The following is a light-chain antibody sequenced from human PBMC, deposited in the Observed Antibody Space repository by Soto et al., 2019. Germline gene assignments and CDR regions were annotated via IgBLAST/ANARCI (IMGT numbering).Light chain of an antibody. V-gene: IGKV1-5*01. CDR3: LQVINYPWT. CDR2: AAS. CDR1: QTISSW. J-gene: IGKJ1*01. Sequence: DIQMTQSPSTLSGSVGDRVTITCRASQTISSWLARYQKKPGKAPKLLIYAASTLQSGVPSRFSGSVSGTEFNLTISRLQPEDCATYECLQVINYPWTFCPSTKVDIK.